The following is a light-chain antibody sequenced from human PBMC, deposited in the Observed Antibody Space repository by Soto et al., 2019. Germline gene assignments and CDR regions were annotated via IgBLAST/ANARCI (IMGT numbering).Light chain of an antibody. Sequence: QSALTQPPSASGSPGQSVTISCTGTSSDIGGHNYVSWYQHHPGKAPKLIIYEVTERPSGVPDRFSGSKSGNTASLTVSGLQAEDEADYYCSSNGGRHHLEVFGTGTKVTVL. CDR2: EVT. J-gene: IGLJ1*01. CDR1: SSDIGGHNY. CDR3: SSNGGRHHLEV. V-gene: IGLV2-8*01.